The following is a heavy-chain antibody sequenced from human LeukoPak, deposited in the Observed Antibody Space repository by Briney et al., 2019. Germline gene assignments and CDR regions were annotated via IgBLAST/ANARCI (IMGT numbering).Heavy chain of an antibody. D-gene: IGHD6-19*01. J-gene: IGHJ3*02. CDR1: GGSISSYY. CDR3: ARAGYSSGWYGSDDAFDI. V-gene: IGHV4-59*12. CDR2: IYYSGST. Sequence: PSETLSLTCTVSGGSISSYYWSWIRQPPGKGLEWIGYIYYSGSTNYNPSLKSRVTISVDTSKNQFSLKLSSVTAADTAVYYCARAGYSSGWYGSDDAFDIWGQGTMVTVSS.